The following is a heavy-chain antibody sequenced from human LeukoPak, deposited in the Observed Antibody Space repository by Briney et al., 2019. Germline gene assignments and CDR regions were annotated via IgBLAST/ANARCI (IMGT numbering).Heavy chain of an antibody. V-gene: IGHV4-59*01. CDR1: GGSISSYY. D-gene: IGHD1-1*01. CDR2: IYNSGST. CDR3: ARHGTPGTNLNWFDP. J-gene: IGHJ5*02. Sequence: SETLSLTCTVSGGSISSYYWSWIRQPPGKGLEWIGYIYNSGSTNYNPSLKSRVTISVDTSKSQFSLKLSSVTAADTAVYYCARHGTPGTNLNWFDPWGQGTLVTVSS.